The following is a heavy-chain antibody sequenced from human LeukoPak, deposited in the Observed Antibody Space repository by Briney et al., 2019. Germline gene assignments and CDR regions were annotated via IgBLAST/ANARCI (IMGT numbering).Heavy chain of an antibody. Sequence: ASVKVSCKASVYTLTCYYLHWVRQAPGQGLEWMGWINPNTGATHSAQKFQGRITMTRDSSISTAYMDLNRLRSDDTAVYYCAIDRVGNGWPRPYYFEVWGQGTLVTVSS. D-gene: IGHD6-19*01. CDR3: AIDRVGNGWPRPYYFEV. J-gene: IGHJ4*02. V-gene: IGHV1-2*02. CDR1: VYTLTCYY. CDR2: INPNTGAT.